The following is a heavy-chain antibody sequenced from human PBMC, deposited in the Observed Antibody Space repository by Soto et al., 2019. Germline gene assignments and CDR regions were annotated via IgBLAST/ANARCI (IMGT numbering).Heavy chain of an antibody. J-gene: IGHJ3*02. CDR3: ARTSSVTGTYLFDI. CDR2: ISYDGSNK. CDR1: GFTFSSYA. V-gene: IGHV3-30-3*01. Sequence: GGSLRLSCAASGFTFSSYAMHWVRQAPGKGLEWVAVISYDGSNKYYADSVKGRFTISRDNSKNTLYLQMNSLRAEDTAVYYCARTSSVTGTYLFDIWGQGTMVTVSS. D-gene: IGHD1-7*01.